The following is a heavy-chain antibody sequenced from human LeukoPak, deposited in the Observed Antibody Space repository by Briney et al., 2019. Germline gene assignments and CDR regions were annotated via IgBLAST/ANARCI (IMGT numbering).Heavy chain of an antibody. Sequence: SETLSLTCTVSGDSISSYHWSWIRQSPGKGLEWIGYIYYTESTNYNPSLKSRVTISADMSKNQFSLKLTSVTAADTAVYYCARYDFGSGCYDYWGQGTLVTVSS. CDR3: ARYDFGSGCYDY. CDR2: IYYTEST. CDR1: GDSISSYH. D-gene: IGHD3-3*01. J-gene: IGHJ4*02. V-gene: IGHV4-59*08.